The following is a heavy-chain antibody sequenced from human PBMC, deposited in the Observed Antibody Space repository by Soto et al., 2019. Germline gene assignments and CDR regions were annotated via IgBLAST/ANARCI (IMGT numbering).Heavy chain of an antibody. CDR1: GGSISSYY. CDR2: IYYSGST. CDR3: ARDRRQWLVRKPDAFDI. J-gene: IGHJ3*02. V-gene: IGHV4-59*01. Sequence: KPSETLSLTCTVSGGSISSYYWSWIRQPPGKGLEWIGYIYYSGSTNYNPSLKSRVTISVDTSKNQFSLKLSSVTAADTAVYYCARDRRQWLVRKPDAFDIWGQGTMVTVS. D-gene: IGHD6-19*01.